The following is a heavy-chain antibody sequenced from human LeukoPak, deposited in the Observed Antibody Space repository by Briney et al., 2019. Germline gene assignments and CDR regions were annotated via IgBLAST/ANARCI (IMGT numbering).Heavy chain of an antibody. J-gene: IGHJ4*02. Sequence: GESLKISCQGSGYNFTNYWIGWVRQLPGKGLEWMGIIYPGDSNSRYSSSFQGQVTISVDKSITTAYLQWSSLKASDTGIYYCARLSATYGDYWGQGTLVTVSS. CDR2: IYPGDSNS. D-gene: IGHD4-17*01. CDR1: GYNFTNYW. V-gene: IGHV5-51*01. CDR3: ARLSATYGDY.